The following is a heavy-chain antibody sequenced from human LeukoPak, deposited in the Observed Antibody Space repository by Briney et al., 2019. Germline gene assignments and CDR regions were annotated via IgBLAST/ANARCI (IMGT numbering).Heavy chain of an antibody. V-gene: IGHV1-18*01. J-gene: IGHJ3*02. CDR2: ISAYNGNT. CDR3: ARVAAPLWFGELPEPRNYAFDI. D-gene: IGHD3-10*01. Sequence: GASVKVSCKASGYTFTSYGISWVRQAPGQGLEWMGWISAYNGNTNYAQKLQGRVTMTTDTSTSTAYMELRSLRSDDTAVYYCARVAAPLWFGELPEPRNYAFDIWGQGTMVTVSS. CDR1: GYTFTSYG.